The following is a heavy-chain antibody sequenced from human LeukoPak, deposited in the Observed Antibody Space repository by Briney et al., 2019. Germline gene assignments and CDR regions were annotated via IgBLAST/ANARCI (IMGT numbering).Heavy chain of an antibody. Sequence: SETLSLTCTVSGGSISSYYWSWIRQHPGKGLEWIGYIYYCGSTYYNPSLKSRVTISVDTSKNQFSLKLSSVTAADTAVYYCARAAAGRKTFDYWGQGTLVTVSS. CDR3: ARAAAGRKTFDY. J-gene: IGHJ4*02. D-gene: IGHD6-13*01. CDR2: IYYCGST. V-gene: IGHV4-59*06. CDR1: GGSISSYY.